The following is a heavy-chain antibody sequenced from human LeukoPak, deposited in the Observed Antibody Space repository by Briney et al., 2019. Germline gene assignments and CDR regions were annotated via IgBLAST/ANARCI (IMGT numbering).Heavy chain of an antibody. CDR1: GGTFSSYA. CDR3: ARGGKYYYDSSGYYLDC. V-gene: IGHV1-69*13. D-gene: IGHD3-22*01. J-gene: IGHJ4*02. CDR2: IIPIFGTA. Sequence: ASVKVSCKASGGTFSSYAISWVRQAPGQGLEWMGGIIPIFGTANYAQKFQGRVTITADESTSTAYMELSSLRSEDTAVYYCARGGKYYYDSSGYYLDCWGQGTLVTVSS.